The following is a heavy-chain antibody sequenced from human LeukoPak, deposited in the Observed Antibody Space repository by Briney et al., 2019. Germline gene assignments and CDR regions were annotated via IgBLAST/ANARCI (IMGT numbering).Heavy chain of an antibody. CDR3: ARDPGYSNSPYYLDY. V-gene: IGHV3-48*04. J-gene: IGHJ4*02. CDR1: KFTFSSYS. Sequence: GGSLRLSCVASKFTFSSYSMNWVRQAPGKGLEWVSYTSSGSSTIYYADSVKGRFTISRDNAKNSLYLQMNSLRAEDTAVFYCARDPGYSNSPYYLDYWGQGTLVTVSS. CDR2: TSSGSSTI. D-gene: IGHD5-12*01.